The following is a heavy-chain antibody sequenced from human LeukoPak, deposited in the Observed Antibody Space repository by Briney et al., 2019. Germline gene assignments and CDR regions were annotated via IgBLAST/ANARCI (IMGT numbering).Heavy chain of an antibody. V-gene: IGHV4-34*01. CDR3: ASLNGYNYVDYFDY. CDR1: GGSFSGYY. CDR2: INHSGST. D-gene: IGHD5-24*01. J-gene: IGHJ4*02. Sequence: PSETLSLTCAVYGGSFSGYYWSWIRQPPGKGLEWIGEINHSGSTNYNPSLKSRVTISVDTSKNQFSLKLSSVTAADTAVYYCASLNGYNYVDYFDYWGQGTLVTVSS.